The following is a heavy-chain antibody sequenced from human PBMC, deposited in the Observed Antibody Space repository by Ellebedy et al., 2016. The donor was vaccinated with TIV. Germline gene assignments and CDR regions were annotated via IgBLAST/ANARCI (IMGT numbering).Heavy chain of an antibody. CDR3: TKDGSGTMNF. CDR1: GFTFSTSW. V-gene: IGHV3-7*01. Sequence: GESLKISCAVSGFTFSTSWMSWVRQAPGQGLEWVANMNGDGNERYYVDSVEGRFTISRDNTSNSLYLQMNSLRADDTAVYYCTKDGSGTMNFWGQGTLVTVSS. D-gene: IGHD1-1*01. J-gene: IGHJ4*02. CDR2: MNGDGNER.